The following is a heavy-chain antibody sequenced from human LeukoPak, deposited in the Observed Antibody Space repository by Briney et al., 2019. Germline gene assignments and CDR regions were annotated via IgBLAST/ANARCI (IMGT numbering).Heavy chain of an antibody. V-gene: IGHV1-18*01. Sequence: ASVKVSCKASGYTFTSYGISWVRQAPGQGLEWMGWISAYNGNTNYAQKLQGRVAMTTDTSTSTAYMELRSLRSDDTAVYYCARDLRITMVRGVTAGYWGQGTLVTVSS. CDR2: ISAYNGNT. CDR1: GYTFTSYG. D-gene: IGHD3-10*01. J-gene: IGHJ4*02. CDR3: ARDLRITMVRGVTAGY.